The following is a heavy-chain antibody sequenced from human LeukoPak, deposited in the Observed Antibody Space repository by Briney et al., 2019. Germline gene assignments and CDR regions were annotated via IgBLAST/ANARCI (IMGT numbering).Heavy chain of an antibody. CDR1: GVSFSGYY. V-gene: IGHV4-34*01. D-gene: IGHD1-14*01. Sequence: PSETLSLTCAVYGVSFSGYYWSWIRQPPGKGLEWIGEINHSGSTNYNPSLKSRVTISVDTSKNQFSLKLSSVTAADTAVYYCARHPPDYSRGGWFDPWGQGALVTVSS. CDR3: ARHPPDYSRGGWFDP. J-gene: IGHJ5*02. CDR2: INHSGST.